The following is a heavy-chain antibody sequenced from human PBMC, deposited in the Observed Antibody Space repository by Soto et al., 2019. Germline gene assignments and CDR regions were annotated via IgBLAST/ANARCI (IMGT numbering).Heavy chain of an antibody. J-gene: IGHJ4*02. Sequence: PSETLSLTCAVYGGSFSGYYWSWIRQPPGKGLEWIGEINHSGSTNYNPSLKSRVTISVDTSKNQFSLKLSSVTAADTAVYHCARGTFLWGQGTLVTVSS. V-gene: IGHV4-34*01. CDR2: INHSGST. CDR1: GGSFSGYY. CDR3: ARGTFL.